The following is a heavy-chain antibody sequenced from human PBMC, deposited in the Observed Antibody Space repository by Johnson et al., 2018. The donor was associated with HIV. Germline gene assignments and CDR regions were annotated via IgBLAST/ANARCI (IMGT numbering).Heavy chain of an antibody. CDR3: VRGLLWFGELLEAFDI. V-gene: IGHV3-53*01. CDR2: IYSGGST. CDR1: GFTVSSNY. J-gene: IGHJ3*02. D-gene: IGHD3-10*01. Sequence: VQLVESGGGLIQPGGSLRLSCAASGFTVSSNYMSWVRQAPGQGLAWVSIIYSGGSTYYADSVRGRFTISRDNSKNTLYLQMTSLRAEDTAVYYCVRGLLWFGELLEAFDIWGQGTMVTVSS.